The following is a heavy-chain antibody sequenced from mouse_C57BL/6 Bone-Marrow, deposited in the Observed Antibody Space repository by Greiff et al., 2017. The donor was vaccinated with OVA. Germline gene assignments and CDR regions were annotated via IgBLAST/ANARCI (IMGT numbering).Heavy chain of an antibody. J-gene: IGHJ3*01. CDR2: LNPYNGGT. D-gene: IGHD1-1*01. Sequence: VQLQQSGPVLVKPGASVKMSCKASGYTFTDYYMNWVKQSHGKSLEWIGVLNPYNGGTSYNQKFKGKATLPVDQSSSTAYMELNSLTSEDSAVYYGARKGGHYYGSSPAWFAYWGQGTLVTVSA. CDR3: ARKGGHYYGSSPAWFAY. CDR1: GYTFTDYY. V-gene: IGHV1-19*01.